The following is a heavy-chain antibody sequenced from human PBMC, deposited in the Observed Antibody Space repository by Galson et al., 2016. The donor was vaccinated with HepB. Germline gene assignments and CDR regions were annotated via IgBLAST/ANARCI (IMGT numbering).Heavy chain of an antibody. Sequence: SVKVSCKASGGTFSSYAISWVRQAPGQGLEWMGGIIPIFATSDYAQRFQGRVTITPDESTSTAYMERSGLRSEDTAVYYCVRDAAITGTPFDYWGQGTLVTVSS. V-gene: IGHV1-69*13. CDR3: VRDAAITGTPFDY. J-gene: IGHJ4*02. D-gene: IGHD1-7*01. CDR2: IIPIFATS. CDR1: GGTFSSYA.